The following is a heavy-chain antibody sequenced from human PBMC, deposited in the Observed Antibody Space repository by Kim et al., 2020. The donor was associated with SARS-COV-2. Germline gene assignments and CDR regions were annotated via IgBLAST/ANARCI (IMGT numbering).Heavy chain of an antibody. CDR2: IWYDGSNK. CDR3: AREGLLASFYDFWSGYYTARVDYYYGMDV. D-gene: IGHD3-3*01. CDR1: GFTFSSYG. Sequence: GGSLRLSCAASGFTFSSYGMHWVRQAPGKGLEWVAVIWYDGSNKYYADSVKGRFTISRDNSKNTLYLQMNSLRAEDTAVYYCAREGLLASFYDFWSGYYTARVDYYYGMDVWGQGTTVTVSS. V-gene: IGHV3-33*01. J-gene: IGHJ6*02.